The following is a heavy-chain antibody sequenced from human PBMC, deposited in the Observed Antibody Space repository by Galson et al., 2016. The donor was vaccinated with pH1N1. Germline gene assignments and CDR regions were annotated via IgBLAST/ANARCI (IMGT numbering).Heavy chain of an antibody. CDR1: GFTFIGYT. V-gene: IGHV3-48*01. Sequence: SCKASGFTFIGYTMNWVRQAPGKGPEWLSYISSRGTTISYADSVKGRFTISRDNARNSLFLDMNNLRSDDTAIYYCARDRTRRGALPGNFFDSWGQGTLVTVSS. CDR2: ISSRGTTI. CDR3: ARDRTRRGALPGNFFDS. D-gene: IGHD1-14*01. J-gene: IGHJ4*02.